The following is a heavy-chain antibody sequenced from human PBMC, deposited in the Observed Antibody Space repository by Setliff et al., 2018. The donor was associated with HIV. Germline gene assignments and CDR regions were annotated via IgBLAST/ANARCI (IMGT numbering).Heavy chain of an antibody. Sequence: PGGSLRLSCAANGITFSSYAMTWVRQAPGKGLNWVSSITASGGKTYYADSMKGRFTISRDNSENTLYLQMSNLRVDDTAVYYCAKLRHDFLIDSWGQGTLVTV. V-gene: IGHV3-23*01. CDR2: ITASGGKT. J-gene: IGHJ4*02. CDR3: AKLRHDFLIDS. D-gene: IGHD3-3*01. CDR1: GITFSSYA.